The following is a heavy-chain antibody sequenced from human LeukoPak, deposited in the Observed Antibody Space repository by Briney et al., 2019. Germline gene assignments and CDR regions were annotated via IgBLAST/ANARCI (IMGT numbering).Heavy chain of an antibody. D-gene: IGHD1-26*01. Sequence: GGSLRLSCAASGFTFSSYAMHWVRQAPGKGLEWVAVIPYDGSNKYYADSVKGRFTISRDNSKNTLYLQMNSLRAEDTAVYYCARGLGRAFDYWGQGTLVTVSS. J-gene: IGHJ4*02. CDR1: GFTFSSYA. CDR3: ARGLGRAFDY. V-gene: IGHV3-30*04. CDR2: IPYDGSNK.